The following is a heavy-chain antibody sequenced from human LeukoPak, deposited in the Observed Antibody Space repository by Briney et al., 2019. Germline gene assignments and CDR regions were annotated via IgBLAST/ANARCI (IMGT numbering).Heavy chain of an antibody. CDR1: GFTFSDYY. J-gene: IGHJ5*02. V-gene: IGHV3-11*04. Sequence: GGSLRLSCAASGFTFSDYYMSWIRQAPGKGLEWVSYISSSGSTIYYADSVKGRFTISRDNARNSLYLQMNTLRAEDTAVYSCARGADGVSSNSRGWFDPRGQGTLVTVSS. D-gene: IGHD2-15*01. CDR3: ARGADGVSSNSRGWFDP. CDR2: ISSSGSTI.